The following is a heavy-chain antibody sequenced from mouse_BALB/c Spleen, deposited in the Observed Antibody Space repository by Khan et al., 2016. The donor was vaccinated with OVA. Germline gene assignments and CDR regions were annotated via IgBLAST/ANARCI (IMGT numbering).Heavy chain of an antibody. V-gene: IGHV3-2*02. Sequence: EVQLQESGPGLVKPSQSLSLTCTVTGYSITSDYAWNWIRQFPGNKLEWMGYISYSGRTSYNPSLKSRISITRATSKNQFFLQLNSVTTEDTATYYCASSVTVTTVVATDFDYWGQGTTLTVSS. CDR3: ASSVTVTTVVATDFDY. CDR2: ISYSGRT. D-gene: IGHD1-1*01. J-gene: IGHJ2*01. CDR1: GYSITSDYA.